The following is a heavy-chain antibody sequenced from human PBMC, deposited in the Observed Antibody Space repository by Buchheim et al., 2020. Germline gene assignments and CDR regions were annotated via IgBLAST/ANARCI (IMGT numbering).Heavy chain of an antibody. CDR1: GGSFSGYY. V-gene: IGHV4-34*01. CDR3: ARGKTIGGPHYYYGMDV. Sequence: QVQLQQWGAGLLKPSETLSLTCAVYGGSFSGYYWSWIRQPPGKGLEWIGEINHSGSNNYNPSLKSRVTISVDTSKNPFSLKLSSVTAADTAVYYCARGKTIGGPHYYYGMDVWGQGTT. J-gene: IGHJ6*02. D-gene: IGHD3-10*01. CDR2: INHSGSN.